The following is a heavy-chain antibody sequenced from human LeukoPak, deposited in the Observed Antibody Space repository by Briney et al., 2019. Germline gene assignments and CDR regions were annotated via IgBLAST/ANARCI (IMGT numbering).Heavy chain of an antibody. J-gene: IGHJ4*02. Sequence: PGGSLRFSCVASGFTFSNAYMNWVRQAPGEGLEWVGRIKPQTDGDATEYAAHVKDRFYISRDNSKTMMYLQMNSLRTEDTDIYYCITPLPYSAQGGQGTLVTVSS. D-gene: IGHD2-21*01. V-gene: IGHV3-15*07. CDR1: GFTFSNAY. CDR2: IKPQTDGDAT. CDR3: ITPLPYSAQ.